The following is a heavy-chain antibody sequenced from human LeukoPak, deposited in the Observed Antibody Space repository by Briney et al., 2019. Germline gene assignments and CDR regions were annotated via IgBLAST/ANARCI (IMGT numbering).Heavy chain of an antibody. Sequence: SVKVSCKASGGTFSSYAISWVRQAPGQGLEWMGGIIPIFGTANYAQKFQGRVTITADKSTSTTYMELRSLRSDDTAVYYCARDRETYYYDSSGYYPDYWGQGTLVTVSS. J-gene: IGHJ4*02. CDR2: IIPIFGTA. CDR3: ARDRETYYYDSSGYYPDY. CDR1: GGTFSSYA. D-gene: IGHD3-22*01. V-gene: IGHV1-69*06.